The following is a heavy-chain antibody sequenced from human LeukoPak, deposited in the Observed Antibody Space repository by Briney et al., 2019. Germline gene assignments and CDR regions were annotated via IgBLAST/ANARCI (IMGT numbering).Heavy chain of an antibody. CDR3: ARLAVAGTEVNY. CDR1: GFTFSSYG. J-gene: IGHJ4*02. Sequence: GGSLRLSCAASGFTFSSYGMHWVRQAPGKGLEWVAFIRYDGSNKYYADSVKGRFTISRDNSKNTLYLQMNSLRAEDTAVYYCARLAVAGTEVNYWGQGTLVTVSS. V-gene: IGHV3-30*02. D-gene: IGHD6-19*01. CDR2: IRYDGSNK.